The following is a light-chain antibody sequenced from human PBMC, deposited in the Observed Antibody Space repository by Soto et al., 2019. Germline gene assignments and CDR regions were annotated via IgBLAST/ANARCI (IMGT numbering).Light chain of an antibody. CDR3: QQYGSSPYI. V-gene: IGKV3-20*01. J-gene: IGKJ2*01. Sequence: EIVLTQSPGTLSLSPGERATLSCRASQSVSSSYLAWYQQKPGQAPRLLIYGASSRATGIPDRFSGSGSGTDFTLTISRLAPEDFAVYYCQQYGSSPYILGQGTKLEIK. CDR1: QSVSSSY. CDR2: GAS.